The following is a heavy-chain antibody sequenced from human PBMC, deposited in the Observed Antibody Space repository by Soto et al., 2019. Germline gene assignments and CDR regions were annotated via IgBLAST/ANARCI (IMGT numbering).Heavy chain of an antibody. CDR2: ISSSGSTI. CDR3: ERDHYCSSTSCYGNYYGMDV. CDR1: GFTFSSYE. V-gene: IGHV3-48*03. D-gene: IGHD2-2*01. Sequence: PGGSLRLSCAASGFTFSSYEMNWVRQAPGKGLEWVSYISSSGSTIYYADSVKGRFTISRDNAKNSLYLQMNSLRAEDTAVYYCERDHYCSSTSCYGNYYGMDVWGQGTTVPVSS. J-gene: IGHJ6*02.